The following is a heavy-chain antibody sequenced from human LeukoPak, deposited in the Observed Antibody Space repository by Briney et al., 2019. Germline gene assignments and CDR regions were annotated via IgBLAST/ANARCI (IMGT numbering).Heavy chain of an antibody. J-gene: IGHJ1*01. CDR1: GFTFSSYS. V-gene: IGHV3-21*01. CDR2: ISSSSSYI. D-gene: IGHD6-13*01. Sequence: GGSLRLSCAASGFTFSSYSMNWVRQAPGKGLEWVSSISSSSSYIYYADSVKGRFTISRDNAKNSLYLQMNSLRAEDTAVYYCARDKAAAAHTEYFQHWGQGTLVTVSS. CDR3: ARDKAAAAHTEYFQH.